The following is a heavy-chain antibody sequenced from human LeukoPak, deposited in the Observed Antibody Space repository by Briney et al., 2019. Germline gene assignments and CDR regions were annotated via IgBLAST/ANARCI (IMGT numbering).Heavy chain of an antibody. J-gene: IGHJ4*02. CDR1: GYSISSGYY. V-gene: IGHV4-38-2*02. CDR3: ARRTTVPSPFDY. Sequence: SETLSLTCTVSGYSISSGYYWGWIRQPPGKGLEWIGSIYHSGSTYYNPSLKSRVTISVDTSKNQFSLKLSSVTAADTAVYCCARRTTVPSPFDYWGQGTLVTVSS. D-gene: IGHD4-11*01. CDR2: IYHSGST.